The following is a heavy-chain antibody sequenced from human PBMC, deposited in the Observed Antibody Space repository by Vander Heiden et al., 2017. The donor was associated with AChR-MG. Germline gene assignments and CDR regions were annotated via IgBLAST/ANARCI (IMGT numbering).Heavy chain of an antibody. CDR3: ARGKEVLMACDI. CDR1: GVTFSSYA. Sequence: QVQLVQSGAEVKKPGSSVKVSCKASGVTFSSYAISWVRQAPGQGLEWMGLIIPSFGSVHYAQKFQGRVTITADESTNTAYMEVSSLRSDDTAVYDCARGKEVLMACDIWGQGTLGTVSS. J-gene: IGHJ3*02. V-gene: IGHV1-69*01. D-gene: IGHD3-16*01. CDR2: IIPSFGSV.